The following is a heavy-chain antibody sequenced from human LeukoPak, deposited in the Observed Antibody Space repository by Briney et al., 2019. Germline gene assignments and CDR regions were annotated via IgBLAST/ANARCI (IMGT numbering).Heavy chain of an antibody. CDR2: IKQDGSEK. CDR3: ARRWWQQLVVTLFDY. V-gene: IGHV3-7*01. D-gene: IGHD6-13*01. CDR1: GFTFSSYW. Sequence: GGSLRLSCAASGFTFSSYWMSWVRQTPGKGLEWVANIKQDGSEKYYVDSVEGRFTISRDNTKNSLHLQMNSLRAEDTAVYYCARRWWQQLVVTLFDYWGQGTLVTVSS. J-gene: IGHJ4*02.